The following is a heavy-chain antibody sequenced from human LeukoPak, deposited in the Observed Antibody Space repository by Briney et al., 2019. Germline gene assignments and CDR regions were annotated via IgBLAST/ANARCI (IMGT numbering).Heavy chain of an antibody. CDR2: MNPNSGNT. D-gene: IGHD2-21*02. V-gene: IGHV1-8*01. CDR3: ARGEHIVVVTAPGYYGMDV. CDR1: GYTFTSHD. Sequence: ASVKVSCKASGYTFTSHDINWVRQATGQGLERMGWMNPNSGNTGYAQKFQGRVTMTRNTSISTAYMELSSLRSEDTAVYYCARGEHIVVVTAPGYYGMDVWGQGTTVTVSS. J-gene: IGHJ6*02.